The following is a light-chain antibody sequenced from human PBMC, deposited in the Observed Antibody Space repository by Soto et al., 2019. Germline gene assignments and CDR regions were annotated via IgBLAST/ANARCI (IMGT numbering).Light chain of an antibody. CDR3: SSYTGSKNFIL. CDR1: TSDVGGYNY. V-gene: IGLV2-8*01. J-gene: IGLJ2*01. CDR2: EVN. Sequence: QSALTQPPSASGSPGQSVTISCTGTTSDVGGYNYVSWYQLHPDKVPKLIIYEVNKRPSGVPDRLSGSKSGSTASLTVSGLQADDEDDYFCSSYTGSKNFILFGGGTKVTVL.